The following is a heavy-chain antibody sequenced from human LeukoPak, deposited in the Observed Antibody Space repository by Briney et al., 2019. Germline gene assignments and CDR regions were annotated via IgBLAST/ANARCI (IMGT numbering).Heavy chain of an antibody. CDR1: GCRFSSYW. CDR2: IYPGDSET. CDR3: VRALGYCSSGSCYYYDY. V-gene: IGHV5-51*01. D-gene: IGHD2-15*01. Sequence: GESLKISSKGSGCRFSSYWSGWVRQMPGKGLEWMGIIYPGDSETRYSPSFQGQVTISADKSISTAYLQWSSLKASDTAMYYCVRALGYCSSGSCYYYDYWGQGTLVTVSS. J-gene: IGHJ4*02.